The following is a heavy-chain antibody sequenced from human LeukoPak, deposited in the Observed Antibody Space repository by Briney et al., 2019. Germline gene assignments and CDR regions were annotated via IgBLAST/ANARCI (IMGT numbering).Heavy chain of an antibody. V-gene: IGHV1-2*02. CDR3: ARLRYFEWFEPSDH. CDR1: GYTFTDYY. J-gene: IGHJ4*02. D-gene: IGHD3-9*01. Sequence: GASVKVSCKASGYTFTDYYMHWVRQAPGQGLEWMGWINPNSGGTKYAQKVQGRATMTRDTSINTAYMELRRLRSDDTAVYYCARLRYFEWFEPSDHWGQGTLVTVSS. CDR2: INPNSGGT.